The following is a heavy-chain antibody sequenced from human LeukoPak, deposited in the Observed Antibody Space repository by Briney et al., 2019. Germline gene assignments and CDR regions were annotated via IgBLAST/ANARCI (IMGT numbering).Heavy chain of an antibody. J-gene: IGHJ3*02. D-gene: IGHD5-18*01. CDR2: IYWDDDK. CDR3: AHRPEGRGYSYGYANAFDI. V-gene: IGHV2-5*02. Sequence: SGPTLVNPTQTLTLTCTFSGFSLSTSGVVVGWIRQPPGKALEWLALIYWDDDKRYSPSLKSRLTITKDTSKNQVVLTMTNMDPVDTATYYCAHRPEGRGYSYGYANAFDIWGQGTMVTVSS. CDR1: GFSLSTSGVV.